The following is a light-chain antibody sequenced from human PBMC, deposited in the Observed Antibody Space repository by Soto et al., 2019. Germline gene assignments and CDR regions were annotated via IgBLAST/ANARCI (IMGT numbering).Light chain of an antibody. V-gene: IGKV1-8*01. CDR1: QGISSY. CDR3: QQYYSYSYT. J-gene: IGKJ2*01. CDR2: AAS. Sequence: AIRMTQSPSSLSASTGDRVTITCRASQGISSYLAWYQQKPGKAPTLLIYAASTLQSGVPSRFSGSGSGTDFTLTISCLQSEDFATYYCQQYYSYSYTFGQGTKVDIK.